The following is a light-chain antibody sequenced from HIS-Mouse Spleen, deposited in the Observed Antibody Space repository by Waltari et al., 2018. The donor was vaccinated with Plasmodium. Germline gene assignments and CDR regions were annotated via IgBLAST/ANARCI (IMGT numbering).Light chain of an antibody. CDR3: QQYGSSPYT. J-gene: IGKJ2*01. V-gene: IGKV3-20*01. CDR1: QSVSSSY. CDR2: GAS. Sequence: ELVLTQSPGSLSLSPGETATLSCSASQSVSSSYLAGYQQKPGQAPRLLIYGASSRATGIPDRFSGSGSGTDFTLTISRLEPEDFAVYYCQQYGSSPYTFGQGTKLEIK.